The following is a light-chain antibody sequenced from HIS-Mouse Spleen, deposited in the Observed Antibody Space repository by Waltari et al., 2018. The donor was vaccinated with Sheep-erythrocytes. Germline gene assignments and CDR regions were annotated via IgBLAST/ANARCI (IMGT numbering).Light chain of an antibody. Sequence: QSALTQPRSVSGSPGQSVTISCTGTSSDVGGLHYFSWYQQHPGKAPKLMIYDVSKRPSGVPDRFSGSKSGNTASLTISGLQAEDEADYYCCSYAGSYNHVFATGTKVTVL. CDR1: SSDVGGLHY. V-gene: IGLV2-11*01. CDR2: DVS. CDR3: CSYAGSYNHV. J-gene: IGLJ1*01.